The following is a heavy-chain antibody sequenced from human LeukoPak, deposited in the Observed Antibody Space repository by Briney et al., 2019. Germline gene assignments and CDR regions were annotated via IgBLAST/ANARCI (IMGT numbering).Heavy chain of an antibody. CDR2: IVVGSGNT. CDR3: AAGSGSYSYDAFDI. V-gene: IGHV1-58*02. J-gene: IGHJ3*02. D-gene: IGHD1-26*01. CDR1: GFTFTSSA. Sequence: ASVKVSCKASGFTFTSSAMQWVRQARGQRLEWIGWIVVGSGNTNYAQKFQERVTITRDMSTSTAYLGLSSLRSEDTAVYYCAAGSGSYSYDAFDIWGQGTLVTVSS.